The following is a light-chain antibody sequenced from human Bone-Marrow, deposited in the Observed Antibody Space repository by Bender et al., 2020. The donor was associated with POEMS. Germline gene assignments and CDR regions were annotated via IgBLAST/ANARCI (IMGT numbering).Light chain of an antibody. CDR2: DDK. J-gene: IGLJ2*01. Sequence: SYVLTQPPSVSVAPGKTATISCGGDNIQTKSVHWYQQKAGQAPLLVIYDDKDRPSGIPERMSGSNSGNTATLTISRVEAGDEADYFCQICDSSNDHVLFGGGTRLTVL. CDR1: NIQTKS. CDR3: QICDSSNDHVL. V-gene: IGLV3-21*03.